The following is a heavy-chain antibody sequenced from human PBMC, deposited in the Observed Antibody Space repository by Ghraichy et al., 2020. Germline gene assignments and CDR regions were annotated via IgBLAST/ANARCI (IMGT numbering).Heavy chain of an antibody. V-gene: IGHV3-53*01. J-gene: IGHJ4*02. CDR3: ASSRPSVAFDFDY. D-gene: IGHD3-10*01. Sequence: GGSLRLSCAASGFAVSSNYMSWVRQAPGKGLEWVSVIYSGGSTYYADSVRGRFTISRDNSKNTLYLQMNSLRAEDTAVYYCASSRPSVAFDFDYWGQGTLVIVSS. CDR1: GFAVSSNY. CDR2: IYSGGST.